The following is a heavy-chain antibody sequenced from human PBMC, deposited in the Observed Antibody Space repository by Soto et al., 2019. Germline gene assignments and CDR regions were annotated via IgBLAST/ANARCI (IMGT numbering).Heavy chain of an antibody. V-gene: IGHV3-23*01. D-gene: IGHD3-10*01. CDR3: AASPGPMDDAFDI. J-gene: IGHJ3*02. CDR2: ISGSGGST. CDR1: GFTFSSYA. Sequence: GSLRLSCAASGFTFSSYAMSWVRQAPGKGLEWVSAISGSGGSTYYADSVKGRFTISRDNSKNTLYLQMNSLRAEDTAVYYCAASPGPMDDAFDIWGQGTMVTVSS.